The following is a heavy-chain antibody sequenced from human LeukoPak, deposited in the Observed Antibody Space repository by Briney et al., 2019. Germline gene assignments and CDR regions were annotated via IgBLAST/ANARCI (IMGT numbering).Heavy chain of an antibody. CDR2: INPNSGGT. D-gene: IGHD2-2*01. V-gene: IGHV1-2*02. CDR1: GYTFTGYY. J-gene: IGHJ5*02. CDR3: ARWGRIVVVPAAMYNWFDP. Sequence: ASVKVSCKASGYTFTGYYMHWVRQAPGQGPEWMGWINPNSGGTNYAQKFQGRVTMTRDTSISTAYMELSRLRSDDTAVYYCARWGRIVVVPAAMYNWFDPWGQGTLVTVSP.